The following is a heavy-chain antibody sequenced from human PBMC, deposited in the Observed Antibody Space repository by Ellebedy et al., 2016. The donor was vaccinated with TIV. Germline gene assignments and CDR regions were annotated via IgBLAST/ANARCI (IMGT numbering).Heavy chain of an antibody. D-gene: IGHD4-17*01. CDR3: ARDGSYGDYLSPTHAFTG. J-gene: IGHJ3*01. CDR1: GFSFRSYW. Sequence: GGSLRLSCAASGFSFRSYWMSWLRQAPGKGLEWVANINQDGREKYYVDSVKGRFTISRDNAKNSLYLQMNSLRVEDTAVYYCARDGSYGDYLSPTHAFTGWGQGTMITVSS. CDR2: INQDGREK. V-gene: IGHV3-7*01.